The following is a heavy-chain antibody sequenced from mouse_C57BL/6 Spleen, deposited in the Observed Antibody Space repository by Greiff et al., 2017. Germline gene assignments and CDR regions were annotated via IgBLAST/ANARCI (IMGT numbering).Heavy chain of an antibody. D-gene: IGHD2-3*01. CDR2: IRSKSNNSAT. J-gene: IGHJ3*01. CDR3: VRQGGYDGYYVAWFAY. V-gene: IGHV10-1*01. CDR1: GFSFNTYA. Sequence: EVQGVESGGGLVQPKGSLKLSCAASGFSFNTYAMNWVRQAPGKGLEWVARIRSKSNNSATYYAVSVKARFTISRDDSESMLYLQKNNWITEDTAVYYCVRQGGYDGYYVAWFAYWGQGTLVTVSA.